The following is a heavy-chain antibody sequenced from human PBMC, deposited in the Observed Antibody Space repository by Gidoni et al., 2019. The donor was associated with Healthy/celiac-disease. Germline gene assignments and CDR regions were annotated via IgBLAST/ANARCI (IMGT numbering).Heavy chain of an antibody. Sequence: VQLVQSGAEVKKPGSSVKVSCKASGGAFSSYAISWARQAPGQGLEWMGGIIPTFGTANYAQKFQGRDTNTADETTGTAYMELSSLRSEDTAVYYCARARYDSSGPPENWGQGTLVTVSS. CDR2: IIPTFGTA. V-gene: IGHV1-69*01. J-gene: IGHJ4*02. CDR3: ARARYDSSGPPEN. D-gene: IGHD3-22*01. CDR1: GGAFSSYA.